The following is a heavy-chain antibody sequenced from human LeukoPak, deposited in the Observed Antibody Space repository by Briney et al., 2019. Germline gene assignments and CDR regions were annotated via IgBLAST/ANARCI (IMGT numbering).Heavy chain of an antibody. J-gene: IGHJ4*02. Sequence: SQTLSLTCAVSGGSISSGGYSWSWIRQPPGKGLEWIGYIYHSGSTYYNPSLKSRVTISEDRSKNQFSLKLSSVTAADTAVYYCAGSTYYYDSSGYDYWGQGTLVTVSS. CDR2: IYHSGST. V-gene: IGHV4-30-2*01. CDR1: GGSISSGGYS. D-gene: IGHD3-22*01. CDR3: AGSTYYYDSSGYDY.